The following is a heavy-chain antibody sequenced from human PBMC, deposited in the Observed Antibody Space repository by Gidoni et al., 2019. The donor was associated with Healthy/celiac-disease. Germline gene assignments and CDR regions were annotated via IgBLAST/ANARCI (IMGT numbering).Heavy chain of an antibody. CDR1: GGSISSGSYY. CDR2: IYTSGST. D-gene: IGHD5-18*01. J-gene: IGHJ3*02. CDR3: AREGYSYGFDAFDI. Sequence: QVQLQESGPGLVKPSQTLSLTCTVSGGSISSGSYYWSWIRQPAGKGLEWIGRIYTSGSTNYNPSLKSRVTISVDTSKNQFSLKLSSVTAADTAVYYCAREGYSYGFDAFDIWGQGTMVTVSS. V-gene: IGHV4-61*02.